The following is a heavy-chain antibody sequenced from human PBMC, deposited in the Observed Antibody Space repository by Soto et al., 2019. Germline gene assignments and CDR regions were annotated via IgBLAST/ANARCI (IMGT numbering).Heavy chain of an antibody. CDR2: IRGSGSGT. V-gene: IGHV3-23*01. J-gene: IGHJ6*02. CDR1: GFTFRSYA. CDR3: AKDKRYCSSTSCYDDYYYYYGMDV. Sequence: GGSLRLSRVASGFTFRSYAMSWVRQAPGKGLEWVSAIRGSGSGTFYVDSVKGRFTISRDNSKDTLYLQMNSLRAEDTAVYYCAKDKRYCSSTSCYDDYYYYYGMDVWGQGTTVTVSS. D-gene: IGHD2-2*01.